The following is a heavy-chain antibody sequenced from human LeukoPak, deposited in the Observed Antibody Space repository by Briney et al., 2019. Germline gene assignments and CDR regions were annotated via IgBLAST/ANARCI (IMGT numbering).Heavy chain of an antibody. CDR1: GDSISSTTYW. CDR2: MSYVGIT. J-gene: IGHJ4*02. D-gene: IGHD4-11*01. V-gene: IGHV4-39*01. CDR3: TRLPLDYSLDH. Sequence: KPSETLSLTCTVSGDSISSTTYWWGWIRQSPGKGLEWIGSMSYVGITSYNPSLKSRATISVDTSKNQFSLMLSSVTAADTAVYYCTRLPLDYSLDHWGQGTPASVSS.